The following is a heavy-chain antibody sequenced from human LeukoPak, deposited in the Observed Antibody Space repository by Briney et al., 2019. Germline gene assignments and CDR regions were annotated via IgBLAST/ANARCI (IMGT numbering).Heavy chain of an antibody. D-gene: IGHD3-10*01. J-gene: IGHJ3*02. V-gene: IGHV3-23*01. CDR3: AKGSFADPFDI. CDR2: ISGSGSST. CDR1: GFTFSDYY. Sequence: GGSLRLSCAASGFTFSDYYMSWVRQAPGKGLEWVSAISGSGSSTYYADSVKGRFTISRDNSKNTLYLQMNSLRAEDTAVYYCAKGSFADPFDIWGQGIMVTVSS.